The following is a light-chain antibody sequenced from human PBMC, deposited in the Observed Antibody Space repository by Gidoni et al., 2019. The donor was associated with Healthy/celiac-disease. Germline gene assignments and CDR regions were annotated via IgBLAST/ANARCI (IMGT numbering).Light chain of an antibody. CDR1: QGISNY. Sequence: GARVTITCRASQGISNYLAWYQQKPGKVPKLLIYAASTLQSGVPSRFSGSGSGTDFTLTISSLQAEDVAIYYCKQYIRAPITFGQGTRLEIK. V-gene: IGKV1-27*01. J-gene: IGKJ5*01. CDR3: KQYIRAPIT. CDR2: AAS.